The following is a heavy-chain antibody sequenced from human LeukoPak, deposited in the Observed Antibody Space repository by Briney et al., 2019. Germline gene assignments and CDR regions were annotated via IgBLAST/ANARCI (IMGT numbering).Heavy chain of an antibody. CDR2: IYSAGST. CDR1: GFTFSFYA. CDR3: AMSSSAYYFDY. V-gene: IGHV3-53*04. J-gene: IGHJ4*02. D-gene: IGHD6-6*01. Sequence: TGGSLRLSCAASGFTFSFYAMNWVRQAPGKGLEWVSVIYSAGSTYFADSVKGRFTISRHNSKNTLYLQMNSLRAEDTAVYYCAMSSSAYYFDYWGQGTLVTVSS.